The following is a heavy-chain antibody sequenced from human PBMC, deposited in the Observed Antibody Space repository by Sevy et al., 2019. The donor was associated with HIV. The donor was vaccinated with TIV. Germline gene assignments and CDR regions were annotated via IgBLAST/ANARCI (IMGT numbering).Heavy chain of an antibody. V-gene: IGHV3-7*01. CDR1: GFRFSNFW. CDR2: INEDGAVK. J-gene: IGHJ4*02. CDR3: AKIGKRGWDFDF. Sequence: GGSLRLSCAASGFRFSNFWMSWVRQAPGKGLEWVANINEDGAVKYDADSVKARFIISRDTANDSLYVQMFSLRAEDTAVYYCAKIGKRGWDFDFWGQGTRVTVSS. D-gene: IGHD6-19*01.